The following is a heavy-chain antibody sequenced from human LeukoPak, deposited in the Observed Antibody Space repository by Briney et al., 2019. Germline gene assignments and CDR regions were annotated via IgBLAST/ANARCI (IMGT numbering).Heavy chain of an antibody. V-gene: IGHV3-21*01. D-gene: IGHD3-10*01. CDR3: ARAKQRGDGSGAFDI. J-gene: IGHJ3*02. Sequence: GGSLRLSGAASGFTVSSYSMNWVRQAPGKGLEGFSSISSSSSYIYYADSVKGRFTMARDNCKSSVYLQMNSLRAEDTAVYYCARAKQRGDGSGAFDIWGQGTMVTVSS. CDR2: ISSSSSYI. CDR1: GFTVSSYS.